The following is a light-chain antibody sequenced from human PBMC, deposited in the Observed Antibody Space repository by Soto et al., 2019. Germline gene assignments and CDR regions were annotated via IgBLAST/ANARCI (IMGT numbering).Light chain of an antibody. J-gene: IGKJ1*01. CDR3: QQYDSYSNT. CDR1: QPIRDW. CDR2: DAT. V-gene: IGKV1-5*01. Sequence: DVQLIQSPSTLSASIGDRVTITCRVSQPIRDWVAWYQQKPGKAPKLLIYDATSSDSGVPSRFSGSGSETEFTLTISSLQPGDFATYYCQQYDSYSNTFGPGTRVEL.